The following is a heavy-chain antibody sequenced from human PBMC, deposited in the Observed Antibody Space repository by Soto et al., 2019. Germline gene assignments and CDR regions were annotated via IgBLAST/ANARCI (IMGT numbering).Heavy chain of an antibody. CDR2: MYHSGCS. Sequence: SDTLSLTCALSSGCFSKCGYYWRGFRPHPGKGLEWIGYMYHSGCSYYNPSLKSRVTRSVEASKNQFSLTVRSVTAADTAVYYWVRGTGIAARPVDFDYWGQGTLVIVAT. CDR3: VRGTGIAARPVDFDY. J-gene: IGHJ4*02. V-gene: IGHV4-31*11. D-gene: IGHD6-6*01. CDR1: SGCFSKCGYY.